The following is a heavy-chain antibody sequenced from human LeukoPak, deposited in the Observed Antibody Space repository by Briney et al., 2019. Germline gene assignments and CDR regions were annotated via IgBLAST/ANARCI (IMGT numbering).Heavy chain of an antibody. D-gene: IGHD4-17*01. CDR3: ARHVYGEGMVV. CDR2: IHSSEGT. J-gene: IGHJ6*04. V-gene: IGHV4-59*08. CDR1: GGSLNGYY. Sequence: PSETLSLTCTVSGGSLNGYYWGWIRQPPGKGLECIGYIHSSEGTPHNASLKRRLTISIDTYKNQFTLTLSSVTAGDAAVYFCARHVYGEGMVVWGKGTTVTVSS.